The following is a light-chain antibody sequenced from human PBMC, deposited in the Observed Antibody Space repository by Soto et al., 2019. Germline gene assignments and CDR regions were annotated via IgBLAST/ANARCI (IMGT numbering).Light chain of an antibody. CDR2: GAS. CDR1: QSISSSN. V-gene: IGKV3-20*01. Sequence: EIVLTQSPGTLSLSPGERATLSCRASQSISSSNLAWYQQKPGQAPRLLIYGASIRATGIADRFSGSGSGTDFTITISRLEPEDFAVYYCQQYGSSPPYTFGQGTNLEIK. J-gene: IGKJ2*01. CDR3: QQYGSSPPYT.